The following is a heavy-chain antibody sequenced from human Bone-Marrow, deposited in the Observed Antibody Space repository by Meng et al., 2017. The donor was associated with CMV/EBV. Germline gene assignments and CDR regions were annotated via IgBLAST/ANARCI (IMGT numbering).Heavy chain of an antibody. Sequence: GGSLRLSCAASGGIFSSYAMNWVRQAPGKGLEWVSAISGSGDNTYYADSVKGRFTISRDNAKNSLYLQMNSLRAEDTAVYYCARDLRQRTFIVVVPAASGGMDVWGQGPTVTVSS. CDR1: GGIFSSYA. J-gene: IGHJ6*02. CDR2: ISGSGDNT. V-gene: IGHV3-23*01. CDR3: ARDLRQRTFIVVVPAASGGMDV. D-gene: IGHD2-2*01.